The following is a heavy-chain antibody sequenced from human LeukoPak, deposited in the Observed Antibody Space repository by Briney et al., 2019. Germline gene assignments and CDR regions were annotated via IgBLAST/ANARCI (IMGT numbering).Heavy chain of an antibody. J-gene: IGHJ6*02. CDR1: GGSFSGYY. D-gene: IGHD4-11*01. Sequence: PSETLSLTCAVYGGSFSGYYWSWIRRPPGKGLEWIGEINHSGSTNYNPSLKSRVTISVDTSKNQFSLKLSSVTAADTAVYYCARGADSNYLFYYYYGMDVWGQGTTVTVSS. CDR3: ARGADSNYLFYYYYGMDV. CDR2: INHSGST. V-gene: IGHV4-34*01.